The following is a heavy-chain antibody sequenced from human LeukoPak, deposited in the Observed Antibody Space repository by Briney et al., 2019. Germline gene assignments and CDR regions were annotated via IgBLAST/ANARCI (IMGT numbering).Heavy chain of an antibody. V-gene: IGHV4-30-4*08. Sequence: SETLSLTCTVSGGSISSGRNYWGWIRQPPGKGLEWIGYIIDTGKTDYNPSLKSRVTISVDTSKNQFSLKVSSVTAADTAVYFCARDLFSGDAANWFDPWGQGTLVTVSS. J-gene: IGHJ5*02. CDR2: IIDTGKT. D-gene: IGHD3-10*01. CDR1: GGSISSGRNY. CDR3: ARDLFSGDAANWFDP.